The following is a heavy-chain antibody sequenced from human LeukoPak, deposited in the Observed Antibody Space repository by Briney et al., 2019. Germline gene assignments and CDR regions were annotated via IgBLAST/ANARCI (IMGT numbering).Heavy chain of an antibody. D-gene: IGHD3-10*01. CDR1: GYTFTGYY. V-gene: IGHV1-2*02. CDR3: LYYYGSGSYRDY. Sequence: ASVKVSCRASGYTFTGYYMHWVRQAPGQGLEWMGWINPNSGGTNYAQKFQGRVTMTRDTSISTAYMELSRLRSDDTAVYYCLYYYGSGSYRDYWGQGTLVTVSS. CDR2: INPNSGGT. J-gene: IGHJ4*02.